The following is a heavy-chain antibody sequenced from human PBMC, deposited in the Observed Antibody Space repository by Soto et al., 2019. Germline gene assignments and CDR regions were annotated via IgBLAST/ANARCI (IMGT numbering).Heavy chain of an antibody. J-gene: IGHJ4*02. V-gene: IGHV3-7*03. D-gene: IGHD2-15*01. Sequence: GRSLRLSCAASGFTFSDHWMSWVRQAPGKGLEFVANIQRDGSDINYVDSVEGRLTISRDNANNALYLQMSSLIAEDTAMYDCTRGYCPGGSCYNEYYFDYRGQGTVVTVSS. CDR2: IQRDGSDI. CDR1: GFTFSDHW. CDR3: TRGYCPGGSCYNEYYFDY.